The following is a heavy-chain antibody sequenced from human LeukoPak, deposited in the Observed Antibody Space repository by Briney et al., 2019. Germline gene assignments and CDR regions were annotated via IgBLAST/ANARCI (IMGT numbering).Heavy chain of an antibody. CDR3: AKGGATVIDY. D-gene: IGHD4-17*01. V-gene: IGHV3-74*01. CDR1: GFTFSNYW. CDR2: INSDGSST. Sequence: PGGSLRLSCAASGFTFSNYWMHWVRQAPGKGLVWVSRINSDGSSTTSADCVKGRFTISRDNAKNTLYLQMNSLRAEDTAVYYCAKGGATVIDYWGQGTLATVSS. J-gene: IGHJ4*02.